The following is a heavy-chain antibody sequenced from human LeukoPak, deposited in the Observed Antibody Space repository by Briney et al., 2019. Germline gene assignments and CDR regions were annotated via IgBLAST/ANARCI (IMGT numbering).Heavy chain of an antibody. V-gene: IGHV4-59*01. CDR1: GGSISSFY. J-gene: IGHJ4*02. D-gene: IGHD6-13*01. CDR2: ISYSGST. Sequence: SETLSLTCTVSGGSISSFYWSWIRQPPGKGLEWIGYISYSGSTNYNPSLRSRVTISVDTSKNQFSLKLSSVTAADTAVYYCARVVLAAAGTYDYWGQGTLVTVSS. CDR3: ARVVLAAAGTYDY.